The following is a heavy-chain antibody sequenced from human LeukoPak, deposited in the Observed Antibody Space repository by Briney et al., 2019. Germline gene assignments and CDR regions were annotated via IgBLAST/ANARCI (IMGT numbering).Heavy chain of an antibody. CDR1: GFTFDDYA. V-gene: IGHV3-9*03. D-gene: IGHD6-19*01. J-gene: IGHJ4*02. CDR3: AKGTGGYSSGGYFDY. CDR2: ISLNSGSI. Sequence: PGGSLRLSCAASGFTFDDYAMHWVRQAPGKGLEWVSGISLNSGSIGYADSVKGRFTISRDNAKNSLYLQMNSLRAEDMALYYCAKGTGGYSSGGYFDYWGQGALVTVSS.